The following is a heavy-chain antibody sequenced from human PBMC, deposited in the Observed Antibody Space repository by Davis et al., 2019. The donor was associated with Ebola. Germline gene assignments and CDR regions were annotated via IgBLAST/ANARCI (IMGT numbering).Heavy chain of an antibody. CDR2: MSGDSLYT. J-gene: IGHJ6*02. CDR3: AREGVEYSMIENYFHEMDV. D-gene: IGHD2/OR15-2a*01. Sequence: GGSLRLSCAASGFTFSSYAMSWVRQAPGKGLEWVSYMSGDSLYTNYAESVRGRFTISRDDAKNSLYLQMNSLRAEDTAVYYCAREGVEYSMIENYFHEMDVWGQGTTVTVSS. V-gene: IGHV3-21*05. CDR1: GFTFSSYA.